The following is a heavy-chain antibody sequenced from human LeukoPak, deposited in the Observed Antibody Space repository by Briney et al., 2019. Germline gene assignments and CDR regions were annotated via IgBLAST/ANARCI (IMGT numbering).Heavy chain of an antibody. Sequence: GGSLRLSCAASGFTFSSYAMSWVRQAPGKGLEWVSAISGSGGSTYYADSVKGRFTISRDNSKNTLYLQMNSLRAEDTAVYYCANGTGYSSGWPQTFDYWGQGTLVTVSS. CDR2: ISGSGGST. J-gene: IGHJ4*02. CDR3: ANGTGYSSGWPQTFDY. V-gene: IGHV3-23*01. D-gene: IGHD6-19*01. CDR1: GFTFSSYA.